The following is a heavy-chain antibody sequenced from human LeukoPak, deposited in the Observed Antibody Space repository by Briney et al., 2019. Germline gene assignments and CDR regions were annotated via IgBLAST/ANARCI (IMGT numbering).Heavy chain of an antibody. V-gene: IGHV4-59*08. J-gene: IGHJ4*02. CDR2: ISHSGGT. CDR3: ARLMYDTSGTGIDY. D-gene: IGHD6-19*01. Sequence: SETLSLTCSVSGGYITSFYWSWIRQPPGKGLDWIGYISHSGGTNYNPSLKSRVTISIDTSKNQFSLRLSSVTAADTAVYYCARLMYDTSGTGIDYWGQGTLVTVSS. CDR1: GGYITSFY.